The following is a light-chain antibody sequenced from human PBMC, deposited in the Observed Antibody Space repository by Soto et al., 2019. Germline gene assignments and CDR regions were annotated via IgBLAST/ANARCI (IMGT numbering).Light chain of an antibody. V-gene: IGKV3-15*01. CDR1: QSVSSN. Sequence: EIVMTQSPATLSVSPGERAILSCRASQSVSSNLAWLQKKPGQAPRLLIYGASTRATGIPARFSGSGSGTEFTLTISSLQPDDFATYYCQQYNSLWTFGQGTRLEIK. CDR2: GAS. CDR3: QQYNSLWT. J-gene: IGKJ5*01.